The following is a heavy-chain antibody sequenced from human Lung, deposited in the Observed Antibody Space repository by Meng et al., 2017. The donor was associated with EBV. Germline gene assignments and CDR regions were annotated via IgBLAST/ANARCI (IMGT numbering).Heavy chain of an antibody. CDR1: GLMFSNYA. V-gene: IGHV3-23*01. CDR3: AKQSYGDFVHFDY. Sequence: EVQMLESGGGWVQPGXXXXFSCAASGLMFSNYAMTWVRQAPGKGLEWVSSITGSGDTTYYADSVKGRFTISRDNSKNTLYLQMNSLRAEDTAVYYCAKQSYGDFVHFDYWGQGSLVTVSS. D-gene: IGHD4-17*01. CDR2: ITGSGDTT. J-gene: IGHJ4*02.